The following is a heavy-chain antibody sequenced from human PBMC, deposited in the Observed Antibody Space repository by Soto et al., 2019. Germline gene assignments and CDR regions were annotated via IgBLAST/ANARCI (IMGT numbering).Heavy chain of an antibody. CDR2: ISYDGSNK. V-gene: IGHV3-30*18. CDR3: AKDLVPLGIAAAGRYYYYGMDV. D-gene: IGHD6-13*01. Sequence: LRLSCAASGFTFSSYGMHWVRQAPGKGLEWVAVISYDGSNKYYADSVKGRFTISRDNSKNTLYLQMNSLRAEDTAVYYCAKDLVPLGIAAAGRYYYYGMDVWGQGTTVTVS. J-gene: IGHJ6*02. CDR1: GFTFSSYG.